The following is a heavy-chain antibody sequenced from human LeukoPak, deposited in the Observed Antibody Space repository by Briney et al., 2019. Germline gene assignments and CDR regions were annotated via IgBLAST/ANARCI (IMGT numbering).Heavy chain of an antibody. J-gene: IGHJ4*02. V-gene: IGHV1-58*02. CDR1: GFTFTSSA. Sequence: GASVKVSCKASGFTFTSSAMQWVRQARGQRLEWIGWIVVGSGNTNYAQKFQERVTITRDMSTSTAYMELSSLRSEDTAVYYCAADLWGDGYNFPDYWGQGTLVTVSS. CDR2: IVVGSGNT. CDR3: AADLWGDGYNFPDY. D-gene: IGHD5-24*01.